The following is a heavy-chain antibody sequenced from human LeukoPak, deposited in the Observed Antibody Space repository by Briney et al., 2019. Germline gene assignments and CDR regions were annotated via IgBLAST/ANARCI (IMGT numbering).Heavy chain of an antibody. D-gene: IGHD1-26*01. CDR1: GGSINNYY. Sequence: SETLSLTCAVSGGSINNYYWSWIRQPPGKGLEWIGYIYDSGSTNYNPSLKSRVTTSLDTSKNQVSLELSSVTAADTAVYYCARDHSGSYRNWFDPWGQGTLVTVSS. V-gene: IGHV4-59*12. J-gene: IGHJ5*02. CDR3: ARDHSGSYRNWFDP. CDR2: IYDSGST.